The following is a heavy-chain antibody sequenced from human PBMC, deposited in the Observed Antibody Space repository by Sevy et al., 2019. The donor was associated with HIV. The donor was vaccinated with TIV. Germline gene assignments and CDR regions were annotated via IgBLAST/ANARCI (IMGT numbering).Heavy chain of an antibody. CDR1: GFTFSSYG. V-gene: IGHV3-30*18. CDR2: ISYDGSNK. Sequence: GGSLRLSCAASGFTFSSYGMHWVRQAPGKGLEWVAVISYDGSNKYYADSVKGRFTISRDNSKNTLYLQMNSLRAEETAVYYCAKGKYYYDSSGYYSDPSVDYWGQGTLVTVSS. D-gene: IGHD3-22*01. CDR3: AKGKYYYDSSGYYSDPSVDY. J-gene: IGHJ4*02.